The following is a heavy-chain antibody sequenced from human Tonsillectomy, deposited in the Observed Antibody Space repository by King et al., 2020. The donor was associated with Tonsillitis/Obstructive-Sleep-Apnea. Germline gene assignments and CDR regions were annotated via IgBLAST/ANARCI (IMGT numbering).Heavy chain of an antibody. CDR2: ISGDGGST. D-gene: IGHD2-2*01. CDR3: AKDLPGLVYQFDY. CDR1: GFTFDDYA. J-gene: IGHJ4*02. Sequence: VQLVESGGGVVQPGGSLRLSCAASGFTFDDYAMHWVRQAPGKGLEWVSLISGDGGSTYYADSVKGRFTISRDNSKNSLYLQMNSLRTEDTALYYGAKDLPGLVYQFDYWGQGTLVTVSS. V-gene: IGHV3-43*02.